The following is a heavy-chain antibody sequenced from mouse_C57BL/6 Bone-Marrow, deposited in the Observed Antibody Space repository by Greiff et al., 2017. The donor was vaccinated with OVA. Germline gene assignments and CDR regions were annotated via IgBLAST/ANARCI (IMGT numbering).Heavy chain of an antibody. CDR3: ARCPTGTDY. V-gene: IGHV1-55*01. D-gene: IGHD4-1*02. CDR1: GYTFTSYW. CDR2: IYPGSGST. Sequence: QVHVKQPGAELVKPGASVKMSCKASGYTFTSYWITWVKQRPGQGLEWIGDIYPGSGSTNYNEKFKSKATLTVDTSSSTAYMQLSSLTSEDSAVYYCARCPTGTDYWGQGTTLTVSS. J-gene: IGHJ2*01.